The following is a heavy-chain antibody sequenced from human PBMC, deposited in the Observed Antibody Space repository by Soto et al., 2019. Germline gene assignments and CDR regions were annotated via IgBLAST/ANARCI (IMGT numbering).Heavy chain of an antibody. D-gene: IGHD6-19*01. Sequence: LSLTCTVSGDSLRSYYWSWIRQPPGKGLEWISYIYSSGSTNYNPSLKSRVSMSVDTSKNQFSLKLKSVTAADTAVYYCARGFTTLGSGWSYNDYWGQGTLVTVSS. CDR1: GDSLRSYY. J-gene: IGHJ4*02. CDR3: ARGFTTLGSGWSYNDY. V-gene: IGHV4-59*01. CDR2: IYSSGST.